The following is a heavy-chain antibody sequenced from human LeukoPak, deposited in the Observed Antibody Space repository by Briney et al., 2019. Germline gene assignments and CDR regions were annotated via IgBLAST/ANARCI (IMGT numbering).Heavy chain of an antibody. CDR1: GFNVETNY. CDR2: IRSGGTT. Sequence: PGGSLRLSCVVFGFNVETNYRSWVRQAPGKGLEWVSVIRSGGTTHYADSVKGRFTISRDDSKNTLFLQMTSLRAEDTAVYYCASSSSRGMDFRHWGQGTLVTVSS. D-gene: IGHD6-13*01. CDR3: ASSSSRGMDFRH. V-gene: IGHV3-66*01. J-gene: IGHJ1*01.